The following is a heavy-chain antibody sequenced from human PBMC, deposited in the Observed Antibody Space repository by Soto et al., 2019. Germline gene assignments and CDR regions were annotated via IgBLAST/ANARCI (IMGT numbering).Heavy chain of an antibody. J-gene: IGHJ6*02. D-gene: IGHD2-15*01. CDR1: GGTFSSYA. V-gene: IGHV1-69*06. CDR3: ARDADYCSGGSCGGYSMDV. Sequence: QVQLVQSGAEVKKPGSSVKVSCKASGGTFSSYAISWVRQAPGQGLEWMGGIIPIFGTANYAQKFQGRVTITADKSTSTAYIELSSLRSEDTAVYYCARDADYCSGGSCGGYSMDVWGQGTTVTVSS. CDR2: IIPIFGTA.